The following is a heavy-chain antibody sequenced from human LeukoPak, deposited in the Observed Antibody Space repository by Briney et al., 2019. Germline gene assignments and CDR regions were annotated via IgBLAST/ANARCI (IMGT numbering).Heavy chain of an antibody. CDR2: ISYDGSNK. CDR3: ARDRATQYFDY. Sequence: GGSLRLSCAASGFTFSSCAMHWVRQAPGKGLEWVAVISYDGSNKYYADSVKGRFTISRDNSKNTLYLQMNSLRAEDTAVYYCARDRATQYFDYWGQGTLVSVSS. V-gene: IGHV3-30-3*01. J-gene: IGHJ4*02. D-gene: IGHD2-15*01. CDR1: GFTFSSCA.